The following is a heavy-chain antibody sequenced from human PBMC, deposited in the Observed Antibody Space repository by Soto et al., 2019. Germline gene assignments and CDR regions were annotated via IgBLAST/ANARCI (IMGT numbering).Heavy chain of an antibody. J-gene: IGHJ5*02. CDR2: ISAYNGNT. CDR1: GYTFTSYG. Sequence: ASVKVSCKASGYTFTSYGMSWVRQAPGEGLEWMGWISAYNGNTNYAQKLQGRVTMTTDTSTSTAYMELRSLRSDDTAVYYCARATYGDYGGWFDPWGQRTLVTVSS. D-gene: IGHD4-17*01. V-gene: IGHV1-18*04. CDR3: ARATYGDYGGWFDP.